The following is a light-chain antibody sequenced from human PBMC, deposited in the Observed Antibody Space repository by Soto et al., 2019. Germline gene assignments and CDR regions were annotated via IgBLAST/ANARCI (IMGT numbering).Light chain of an antibody. CDR3: QQYNTWPPIT. J-gene: IGKJ5*01. V-gene: IGKV3-15*01. CDR1: QSISSS. CDR2: GAS. Sequence: DIVLTQSPGTLSLSPGQRATLSCRASQSISSSFLAWYQQKPGQAPRLLIYGASTRATGLPARFSGSGSGTDFTLTISSLQSEDFAVYYCQQYNTWPPITFGQGTRLEI.